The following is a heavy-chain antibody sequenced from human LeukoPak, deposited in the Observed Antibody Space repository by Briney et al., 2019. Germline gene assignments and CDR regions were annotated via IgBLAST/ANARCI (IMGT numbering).Heavy chain of an antibody. Sequence: SETLSLTCTVSGGSISSYYWSWIRQPPGKGLEWVGYIYYSGSTNYNPSLKSRVTISVDTSKNQFSLKLSSVTAADTAVYYCARDRRGYSYGPFDYWGQGTLVTVSS. CDR3: ARDRRGYSYGPFDY. V-gene: IGHV4-59*01. CDR2: IYYSGST. CDR1: GGSISSYY. D-gene: IGHD5-18*01. J-gene: IGHJ4*02.